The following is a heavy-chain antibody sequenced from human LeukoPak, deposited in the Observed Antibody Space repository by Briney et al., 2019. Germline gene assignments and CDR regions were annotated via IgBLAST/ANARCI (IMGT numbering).Heavy chain of an antibody. J-gene: IGHJ4*02. D-gene: IGHD4-17*01. CDR2: ISSSGSTI. CDR3: ARGQDYGDYRGPPWLVDY. Sequence: GGSLRLSCAASGFTFSDYYMISIRPATGKGLESVAYISSSGSTISYADSVKGRLNIYRDKAKNSLYLQMNCLRAEDAAVYYCARGQDYGDYRGPPWLVDYWGQGTLVTVYS. V-gene: IGHV3-11*01. CDR1: GFTFSDYY.